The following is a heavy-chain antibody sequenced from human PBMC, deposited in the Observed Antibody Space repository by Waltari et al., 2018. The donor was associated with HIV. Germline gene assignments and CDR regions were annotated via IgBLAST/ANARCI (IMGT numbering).Heavy chain of an antibody. D-gene: IGHD3-22*01. V-gene: IGHV4-34*01. CDR2: INHSGRS. CDR3: ARGKSYQISYDSNGFNY. CDR1: GGSFSVYS. J-gene: IGHJ4*02. Sequence: QLQLQQWGAGLLKPSETLSLTCAVYGGSFSVYSWSWISQPPGKGLEWIGEINHSGRSNYNPALKSRVTISVDTSKNQFSLKLSSVTAADTALYYCARGKSYQISYDSNGFNYWGQGTLVTVSS.